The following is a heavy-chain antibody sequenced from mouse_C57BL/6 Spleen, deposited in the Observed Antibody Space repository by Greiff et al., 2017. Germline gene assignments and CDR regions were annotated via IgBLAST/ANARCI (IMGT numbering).Heavy chain of an antibody. J-gene: IGHJ3*01. D-gene: IGHD3-2*02. CDR2: ISYDGSN. Sequence: EVKLKESGPGLVKPSQSLSLTCSVTGYSITSGYYWNWIRQFPGNKLEWMGYISYDGSNNYNPSLKNRISITRDTSKNQFFLKLNSVTTEDTATYYCASETAQATWAYWGQGTLVTVSA. V-gene: IGHV3-6*01. CDR1: GYSITSGYY. CDR3: ASETAQATWAY.